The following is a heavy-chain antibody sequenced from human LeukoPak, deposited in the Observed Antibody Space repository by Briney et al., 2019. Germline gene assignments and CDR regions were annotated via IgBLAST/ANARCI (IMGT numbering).Heavy chain of an antibody. CDR3: ARGGYGYYYMDV. Sequence: GGSLRLSCAASGFTFSSYWMHWVRQAPGKGLVWVPRIKTDGSNYYADSVKGRFTISRDNAKNTLYLEMNSLRAEDTAMYYCARGGYGYYYMDVWGKGTTVTVSS. J-gene: IGHJ6*03. V-gene: IGHV3-74*01. CDR2: IKTDGSN. D-gene: IGHD5-12*01. CDR1: GFTFSSYW.